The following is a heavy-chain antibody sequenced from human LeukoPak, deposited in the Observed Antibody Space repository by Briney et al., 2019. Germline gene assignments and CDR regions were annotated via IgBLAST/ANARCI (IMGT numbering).Heavy chain of an antibody. D-gene: IGHD3-22*01. CDR2: ISGSGGST. CDR3: AKDMYYYDSSGYFAGLDQYFDY. V-gene: IGHV3-23*01. CDR1: GFTFSSYA. Sequence: GGSLRLSCAASGFTFSSYAMSWVRQAPGKGLEWVSAISGSGGSTYYADSVKGRFTISRDNSKNTLYLQMNSLRAEDTAVYYCAKDMYYYDSSGYFAGLDQYFDYWGQGTLVTVSS. J-gene: IGHJ4*02.